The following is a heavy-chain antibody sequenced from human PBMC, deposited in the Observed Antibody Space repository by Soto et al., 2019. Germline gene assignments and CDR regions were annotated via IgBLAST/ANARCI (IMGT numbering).Heavy chain of an antibody. Sequence: PGGSLRLSCAASGFTFSSYAMHWVRQAPGKGLEYVSAISSNGGSTYYANSVKGRFTISRDNSKNTLYLQMGSLRAEDMAVYYCASSIAVAGLRPDYWGQGTLVTVSS. CDR3: ASSIAVAGLRPDY. V-gene: IGHV3-64*01. CDR1: GFTFSSYA. D-gene: IGHD6-19*01. J-gene: IGHJ4*02. CDR2: ISSNGGST.